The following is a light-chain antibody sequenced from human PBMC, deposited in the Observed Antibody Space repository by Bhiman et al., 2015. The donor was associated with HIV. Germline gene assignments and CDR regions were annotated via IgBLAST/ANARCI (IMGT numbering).Light chain of an antibody. Sequence: QSALTQPASVSGSLGQSITISCTGSYSDVGSYNLVSWYQQHPGKAPKLIIYEVNKRPSGVSNRFSGSTSGNTASLTISGLQAEDEGDYYCCSYTSSSTYVFGTGTKVTVL. J-gene: IGLJ1*01. V-gene: IGLV2-14*02. CDR2: EVN. CDR1: YSDVGSYNL. CDR3: CSYTSSSTYV.